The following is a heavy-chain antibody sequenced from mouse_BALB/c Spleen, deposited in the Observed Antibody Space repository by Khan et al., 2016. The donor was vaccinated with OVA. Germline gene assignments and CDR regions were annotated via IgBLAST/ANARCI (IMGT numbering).Heavy chain of an antibody. Sequence: QVQLKESGAELARPGASVKMSCKASGYTFTSYTMHWVRQRPGQALEWIGHINPSNNYTNYNQNFKDKAVLIVDKSSSTAYMQLSSLTSEDSAVYYCARDRIDYWGQGTTLTVSS. J-gene: IGHJ2*01. V-gene: IGHV1-4*01. CDR2: INPSNNYT. CDR3: ARDRIDY. CDR1: GYTFTSYT.